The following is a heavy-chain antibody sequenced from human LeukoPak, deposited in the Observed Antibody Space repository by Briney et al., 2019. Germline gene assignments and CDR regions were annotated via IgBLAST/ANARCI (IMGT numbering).Heavy chain of an antibody. Sequence: KTGGSLRLSCAASGFTFSSYNMNWVRQAPGEGLEWVSSISSSSSYIYYADSVKGRFTISRDNAKNSLYLQMNSLRAEDTAVYYCAELGITMIGGVWGKGTTVTISS. J-gene: IGHJ6*04. D-gene: IGHD3-10*02. CDR1: GFTFSSYN. CDR3: AELGITMIGGV. CDR2: ISSSSSYI. V-gene: IGHV3-21*01.